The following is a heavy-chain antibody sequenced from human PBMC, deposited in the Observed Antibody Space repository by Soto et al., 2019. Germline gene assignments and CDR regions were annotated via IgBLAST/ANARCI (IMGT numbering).Heavy chain of an antibody. D-gene: IGHD4-4*01. Sequence: SLNVSCKASGYTFSDHAFPWVRLAPRQRLEWMGWINAGNGNTKYSQKFQGRVTITRDTSASTAYMELSSLRYEDTAVYYCAREQVTYSSYGMDVWGQRTMVTVSS. V-gene: IGHV1-3*01. CDR1: GYTFSDHA. CDR2: INAGNGNT. CDR3: AREQVTYSSYGMDV. J-gene: IGHJ6*02.